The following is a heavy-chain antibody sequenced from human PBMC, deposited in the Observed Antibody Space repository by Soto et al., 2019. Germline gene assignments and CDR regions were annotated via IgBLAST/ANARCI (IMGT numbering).Heavy chain of an antibody. Sequence: QLQLQESGSGLVRPSQTLSLSCGVSGGSISSGGYSWNWIRQSPGKGLEWIGYIYHGGSTYSNPSLESRVPLSVDTSKNQFSLRLSSVIAADTAVYYCARDRRSLYHDGSGLDYWGQGSLVTVAS. D-gene: IGHD3-22*01. CDR3: ARDRRSLYHDGSGLDY. V-gene: IGHV4-30-2*06. CDR2: IYHGGST. J-gene: IGHJ4*02. CDR1: GGSISSGGYS.